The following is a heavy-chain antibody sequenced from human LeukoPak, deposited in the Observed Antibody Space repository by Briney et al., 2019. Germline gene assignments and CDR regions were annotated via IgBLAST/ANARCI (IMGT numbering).Heavy chain of an antibody. J-gene: IGHJ2*01. Sequence: GASVKVSCKASGGTFSSYAISWVRQAPGQGLEWMGRIIPIFGTANYAQKFQGRVTITTDESTSTAYMELSSLRSEDTAVYYCARDSPPLLSRDSSGLGYFDLWGRGTLVTVSS. CDR3: ARDSPPLLSRDSSGLGYFDL. CDR2: IIPIFGTA. CDR1: GGTFSSYA. V-gene: IGHV1-69*05. D-gene: IGHD6-6*01.